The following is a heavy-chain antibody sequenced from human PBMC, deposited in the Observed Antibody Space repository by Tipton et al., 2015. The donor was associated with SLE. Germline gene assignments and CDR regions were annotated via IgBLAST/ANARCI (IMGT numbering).Heavy chain of an antibody. V-gene: IGHV3-30-3*01. D-gene: IGHD7-27*01. CDR1: GFTFSSYA. Sequence: SLRLSCAASGFTFSSYAMHWVRQAPGKGLEWVAVISYDGSNKYYADSVKGRFTISRDNSKNTLYLQMNSLRAEDTAVYYCAMLGIWAEDAFDIWGQGTMVTVSS. CDR3: AMLGIWAEDAFDI. J-gene: IGHJ3*02. CDR2: ISYDGSNK.